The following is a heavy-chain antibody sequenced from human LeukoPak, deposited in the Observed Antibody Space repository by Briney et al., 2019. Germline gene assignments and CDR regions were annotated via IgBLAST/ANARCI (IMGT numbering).Heavy chain of an antibody. CDR2: IYHSGST. V-gene: IGHV4-38-2*02. J-gene: IGHJ4*02. D-gene: IGHD3-22*01. CDR3: ARIEGDSSGDIFDY. CDR1: GYSISSGYY. Sequence: SETLSLTCTVSGYSISSGYYWGWIRQPPGKGLEWIGSIYHSGSTNYNPPLKSRVAITVDTSKNQFSLKLSSVSAAGTAVYYCARIEGDSSGDIFDYWGQGTLVTVSS.